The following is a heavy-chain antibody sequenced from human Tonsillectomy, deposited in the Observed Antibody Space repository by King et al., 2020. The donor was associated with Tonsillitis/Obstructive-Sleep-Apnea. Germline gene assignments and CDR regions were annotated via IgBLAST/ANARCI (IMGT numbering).Heavy chain of an antibody. CDR1: GGTFSSYA. CDR3: ARGRCGYSTNYYMDV. Sequence: LQLLQSGAEVKKPGSSVKVSCKASGGTFSSYAISWVRQSPGQGLEWMGGIIPIFGTANYAQKFQGRVTITADESTSTAYMELSSLRSEDTAVYYCARGRCGYSTNYYMDVWGKGTTVTVSS. D-gene: IGHD5-12*01. CDR2: IIPIFGTA. J-gene: IGHJ6*03. V-gene: IGHV1-69*01.